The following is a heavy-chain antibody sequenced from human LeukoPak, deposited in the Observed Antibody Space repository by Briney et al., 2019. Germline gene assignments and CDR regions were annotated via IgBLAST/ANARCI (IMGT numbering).Heavy chain of an antibody. J-gene: IGHJ3*02. D-gene: IGHD3-3*01. CDR3: AKEGMDVLRFLEWLPTHAFDI. Sequence: GGSLRLSCAASGFTFSSYGMHWVRQAPGKGLEWVAFIRYDGSNKYYADSVKVRFTISRDNSKNTLYLQMNSLRAEDTAVYYCAKEGMDVLRFLEWLPTHAFDIWGQGTMVTVSS. CDR2: IRYDGSNK. V-gene: IGHV3-30*02. CDR1: GFTFSSYG.